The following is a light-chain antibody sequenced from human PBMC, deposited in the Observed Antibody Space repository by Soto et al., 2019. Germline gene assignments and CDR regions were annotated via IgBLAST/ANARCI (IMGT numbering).Light chain of an antibody. CDR1: QSVSRSY. Sequence: ENVLTQSPGTLSLSPGERATLSCRASQSVSRSYLAWYQQKPGQAPRLLIYGASSRATGIPDRFSGSGSGTDLTLTISRLEPEDFAVYYCQQYGSSPPWTFGQGTKVEIK. J-gene: IGKJ1*01. CDR3: QQYGSSPPWT. V-gene: IGKV3-20*01. CDR2: GAS.